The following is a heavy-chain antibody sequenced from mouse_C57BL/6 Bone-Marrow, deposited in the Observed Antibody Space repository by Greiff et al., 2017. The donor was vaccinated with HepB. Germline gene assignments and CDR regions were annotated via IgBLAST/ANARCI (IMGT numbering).Heavy chain of an antibody. J-gene: IGHJ2*01. Sequence: EVKLQQSGPELVKPGASVKISCKASGYTFTDYYMNWVKQSHGKSLEWIGDINPNNGGTSYNQKFKGKATLTVDKSSSTAYMELRSLTSEDSAVYYCAREGYSYYFDYWGQGTTLTVSS. V-gene: IGHV1-26*01. CDR3: AREGYSYYFDY. D-gene: IGHD3-1*01. CDR1: GYTFTDYY. CDR2: INPNNGGT.